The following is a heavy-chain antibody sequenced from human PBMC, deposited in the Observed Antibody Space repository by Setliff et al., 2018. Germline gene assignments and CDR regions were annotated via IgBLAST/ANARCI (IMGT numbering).Heavy chain of an antibody. CDR1: GFSLSTSGMR. V-gene: IGHV4-4*02. J-gene: IGHJ4*02. CDR2: INHSGST. CDR3: TVYNTGSSKDHY. D-gene: IGHD2-8*02. Sequence: SETLSLTCTFSGFSLSTSGMRVSWIRQPPGKGLEWIGEINHSGSTNYNPSLKSRVTISVDTSKNQFSLKLSSVTAADTALYYCTVYNTGSSKDHYWGQGTPVTVSS.